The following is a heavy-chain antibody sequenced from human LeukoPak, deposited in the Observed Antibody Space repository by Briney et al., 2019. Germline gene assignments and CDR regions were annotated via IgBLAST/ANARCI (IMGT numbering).Heavy chain of an antibody. J-gene: IGHJ4*02. V-gene: IGHV3-23*01. CDR2: ISSSGGST. CDR1: GFTFSSYA. Sequence: GGSLRLSCAASGFTFSSYAMSWVRQALGKGLEWVSTISSSGGSTYYTDSVKGRFTISRDNSKNTLYLQMNSLRAEDTAVYYCAKNHYPIAAAAPFDYWGQGTLVTVSS. D-gene: IGHD6-13*01. CDR3: AKNHYPIAAAAPFDY.